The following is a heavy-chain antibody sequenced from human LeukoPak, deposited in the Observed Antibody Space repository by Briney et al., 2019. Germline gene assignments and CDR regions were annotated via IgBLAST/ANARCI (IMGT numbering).Heavy chain of an antibody. CDR3: AKYGSGSYYSSRLSSGFDY. CDR2: ISGSGGST. CDR1: GFTFSSYA. J-gene: IGHJ4*02. V-gene: IGHV3-23*01. Sequence: PGGSLRLSCAASGFTFSSYAMSWVRQAPGKGLEWVSAISGSGGSTYYADSVKGRFTISRDNSKNTLYLQMNSLRAEDTALYYCAKYGSGSYYSSRLSSGFDYWGQGTLVTVSS. D-gene: IGHD3-10*01.